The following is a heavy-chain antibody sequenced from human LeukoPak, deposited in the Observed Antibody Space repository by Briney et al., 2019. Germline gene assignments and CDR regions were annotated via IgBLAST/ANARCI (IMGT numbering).Heavy chain of an antibody. V-gene: IGHV4-39*07. CDR2: IYYSGST. Sequence: ASETLSLTCSVSGVSISSGSNYWGWIRQPPGKTLEWIGSIYYSGSTYYNPSLKSRVTISVDTSKNQFSLKLSSVTAADTAVYYCARGEYSGSSFDYWGQGTLVTVSS. CDR3: ARGEYSGSSFDY. J-gene: IGHJ4*02. CDR1: GVSISSGSNY. D-gene: IGHD1-26*01.